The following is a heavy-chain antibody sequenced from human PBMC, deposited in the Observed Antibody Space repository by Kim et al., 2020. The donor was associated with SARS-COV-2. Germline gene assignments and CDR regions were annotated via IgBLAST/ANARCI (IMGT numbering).Heavy chain of an antibody. CDR1: GYTFTSYA. CDR2: INTNTGNP. J-gene: IGHJ3*02. D-gene: IGHD3-22*01. CDR3: AGWRYYDSSGYYYDLGAFDI. V-gene: IGHV7-4-1*02. Sequence: ASVKVSCKASGYTFTSYAMNWVRQAPGQGLEWMGWINTNTGNPTYAQGFTGRFVFSLDTSVSTAYLQISSLKAEDTAVYYCAGWRYYDSSGYYYDLGAFDIWGQGTMVTVSS.